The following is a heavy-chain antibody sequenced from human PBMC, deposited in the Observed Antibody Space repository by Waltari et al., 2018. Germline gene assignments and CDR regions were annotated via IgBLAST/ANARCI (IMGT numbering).Heavy chain of an antibody. Sequence: QVQLVQSGAEVKKPGSSVQVSCKASGGTFSSYAISWVRQAPGQGLEWMGGIIPIFGTANYAQKFQGRVTITADESTSTAYMELSSLRSEDTAVYYCARERSVDYYGSGSFDAFDIWGQGTMVTVSS. J-gene: IGHJ3*02. CDR3: ARERSVDYYGSGSFDAFDI. CDR1: GGTFSSYA. CDR2: IIPIFGTA. V-gene: IGHV1-69*13. D-gene: IGHD3-10*01.